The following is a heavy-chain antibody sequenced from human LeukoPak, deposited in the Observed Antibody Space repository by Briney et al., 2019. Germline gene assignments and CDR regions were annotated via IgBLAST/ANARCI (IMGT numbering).Heavy chain of an antibody. CDR2: INQDGSPT. Sequence: GGSLTLSWAASGFTFSMYWARWVRQAPGEGLEWVANINQDGSPTNYVDSAKVRFIVSRDNAKNSVLLQMSSLRAEDTAVYYCAIAAGWEQAYWGQGTLVTVSS. D-gene: IGHD1-26*01. V-gene: IGHV3-7*01. J-gene: IGHJ4*02. CDR1: GFTFSMYW. CDR3: AIAAGWEQAY.